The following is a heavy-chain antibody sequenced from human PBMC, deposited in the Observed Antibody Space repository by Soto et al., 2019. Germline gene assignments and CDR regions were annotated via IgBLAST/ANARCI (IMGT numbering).Heavy chain of an antibody. CDR3: ARDYDSSGGEAFEI. D-gene: IGHD3-22*01. J-gene: IGHJ3*02. Sequence: QVQLQESGPGLVKPSQTLSLTCTVSGGSISSGDYYWSWIRQPPGKGLEWIGYIYYSGSTYYNPSLTSRVTISVDTSKNQFHMKLRSVTAADAAVYYCARDYDSSGGEAFEIWGQGTMVTVSS. V-gene: IGHV4-30-4*01. CDR2: IYYSGST. CDR1: GGSISSGDYY.